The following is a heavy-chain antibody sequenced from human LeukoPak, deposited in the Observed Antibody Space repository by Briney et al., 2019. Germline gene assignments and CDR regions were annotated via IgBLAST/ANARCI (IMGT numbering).Heavy chain of an antibody. CDR2: IGGSGGST. CDR1: GFTFSSYA. V-gene: IGHV3-23*01. D-gene: IGHD3-22*01. Sequence: GGSLRLSCAASGFTFSSYAMSWVRQAPGKGLEWVSAIGGSGGSTYYADSVKGRFTISRDNSKNTLYLQMNSLRAEDTAVYYCAKDIGGYYYDSSGYYTFDYWGQGTLVTVSS. J-gene: IGHJ4*02. CDR3: AKDIGGYYYDSSGYYTFDY.